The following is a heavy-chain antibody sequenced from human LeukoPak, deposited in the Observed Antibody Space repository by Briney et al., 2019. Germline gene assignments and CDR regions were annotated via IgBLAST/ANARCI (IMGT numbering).Heavy chain of an antibody. CDR1: GGTFSSYA. J-gene: IGHJ4*02. D-gene: IGHD2-2*01. CDR2: IIPIFGTA. V-gene: IGHV1-69*05. Sequence: SVKVSCKASGGTFSSYAISWVRQAPGQGLEWMGGIIPIFGTANYAQKFQGRVTTTTDESTSTAYMELSSLRSEDTAVYYCARVSDCSSTSCPPTYWGQGTLVTVSS. CDR3: ARVSDCSSTSCPPTY.